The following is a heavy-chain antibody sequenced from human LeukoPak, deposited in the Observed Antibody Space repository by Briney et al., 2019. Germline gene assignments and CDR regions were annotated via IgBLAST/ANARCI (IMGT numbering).Heavy chain of an antibody. CDR2: ISGSGGST. CDR1: GVAFTVYP. Sequence: GGSLRLSCAATGVAFTVYPMHWVRQAPGKGLEWVSAISGSGGSTYYADSVKGRFTISRDNSKNTLYLQMNSLRAEDTAVYYCARRPKYGSGSYPFDYWGQGTLVTVSS. CDR3: ARRPKYGSGSYPFDY. V-gene: IGHV3-23*01. J-gene: IGHJ4*02. D-gene: IGHD3-10*01.